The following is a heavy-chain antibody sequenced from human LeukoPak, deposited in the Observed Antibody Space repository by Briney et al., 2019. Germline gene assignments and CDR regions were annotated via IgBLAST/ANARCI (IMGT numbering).Heavy chain of an antibody. V-gene: IGHV3-23*01. Sequence: GGSLRLSCAASGNYWMHWVRQAPGKGLEWVSTISGSGGSTYYADSVKGRFTISRDNSKNTLYLQMNSLRAEDTAVYYCAKRARGHSDYVWGSYRPFDYWGQGTLVTVSS. D-gene: IGHD3-16*02. CDR1: GNYW. CDR2: ISGSGGST. J-gene: IGHJ4*02. CDR3: AKRARGHSDYVWGSYRPFDY.